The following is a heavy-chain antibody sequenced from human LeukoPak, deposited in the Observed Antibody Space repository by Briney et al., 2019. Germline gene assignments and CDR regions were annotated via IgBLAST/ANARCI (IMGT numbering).Heavy chain of an antibody. D-gene: IGHD2-15*01. CDR3: ARGMDRGYCSGGSCPRTFDP. J-gene: IGHJ5*02. V-gene: IGHV1-18*04. Sequence: ASVKVSCKASGYTFTTYGISWVRQAPGQGLEWMGWISAYNGNTRYAQKFQGRVTMTTDTATSTAYMELRSLRSDDTAVYYCARGMDRGYCSGGSCPRTFDPWGQGTLVTVSS. CDR2: ISAYNGNT. CDR1: GYTFTTYG.